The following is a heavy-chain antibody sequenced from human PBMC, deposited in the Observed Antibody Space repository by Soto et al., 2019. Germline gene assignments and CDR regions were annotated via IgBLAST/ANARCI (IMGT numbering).Heavy chain of an antibody. CDR3: ARGQQWLVR. D-gene: IGHD6-19*01. CDR2: ISYDGSNK. Sequence: QVQLVESGGGVVQPGRSLRLSCAASGFTFSSYAMHWVRQAPGKGLEWVAVISYDGSNKYYADSVKGRFTISRDNSKNTLYLQMNSLRAEDTAVYYCARGQQWLVRWGQGTLVTVSS. V-gene: IGHV3-30-3*01. J-gene: IGHJ4*02. CDR1: GFTFSSYA.